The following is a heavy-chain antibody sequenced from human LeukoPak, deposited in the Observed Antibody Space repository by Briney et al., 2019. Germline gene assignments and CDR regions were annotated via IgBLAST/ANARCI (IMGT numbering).Heavy chain of an antibody. CDR2: ISGSGGST. J-gene: IGHJ2*01. D-gene: IGHD4-17*01. CDR1: GFTFNSYA. CDR3: AKKHDYGDFYWYFDL. V-gene: IGHV3-23*01. Sequence: SGGSLRLSCAASGFTFNSYAMSWVRQAPGKGLEWVSAISGSGGSTYYADSVKGRFTISRDNSKNTLYLQMNSLRAEDTAVYYCAKKHDYGDFYWYFDLWGRGTLVTVSS.